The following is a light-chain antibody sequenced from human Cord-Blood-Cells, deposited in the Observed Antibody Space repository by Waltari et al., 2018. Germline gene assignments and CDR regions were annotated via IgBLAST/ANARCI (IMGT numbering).Light chain of an antibody. CDR2: GAS. V-gene: IGKV3-20*01. CDR3: QQYGSSSDS. Sequence: EIVLTQSPGTLSLSPGERATLSCRARKSVSSSYLAWYQQKPGQAPRLLIYGASSRATGIPDRFSGSGSGTDFTLTISRLEPEDFAVYYCQQYGSSSDSFGQGTKLEI. CDR1: KSVSSSY. J-gene: IGKJ2*03.